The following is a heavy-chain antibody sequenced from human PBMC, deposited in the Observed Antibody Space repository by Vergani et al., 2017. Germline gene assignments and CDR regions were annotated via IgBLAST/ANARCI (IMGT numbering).Heavy chain of an antibody. CDR2: IIPIFGTA. V-gene: IGHV1-69*01. Sequence: QVQLVQSGAEVKKPGSSVKVSCKASGGTFSSYAISWVRQASGQGLEWMGGIIPIFGTANYAQKFQGRVTITADESTSTAYMELSSLRSEDTAVYYCAREGAYSSGWFKTDKHAPNFDYWGQGTLVTVSS. CDR3: AREGAYSSGWFKTDKHAPNFDY. J-gene: IGHJ4*02. D-gene: IGHD6-19*01. CDR1: GGTFSSYA.